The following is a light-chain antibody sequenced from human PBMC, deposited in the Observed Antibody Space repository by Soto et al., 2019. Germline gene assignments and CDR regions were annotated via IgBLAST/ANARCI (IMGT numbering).Light chain of an antibody. CDR1: SSDIGGYNY. CDR2: EVN. V-gene: IGLV2-14*01. J-gene: IGLJ2*01. Sequence: QSALTQPASVSGSPGQSITISCTGTSSDIGGYNYVSWYQQYPGKAPQLILYEVNNRPSGVSNRFSGSKSGNTASLTISGLQAEDEADYYCSSYTTNSTLVVFGGGTKLTVL. CDR3: SSYTTNSTLVV.